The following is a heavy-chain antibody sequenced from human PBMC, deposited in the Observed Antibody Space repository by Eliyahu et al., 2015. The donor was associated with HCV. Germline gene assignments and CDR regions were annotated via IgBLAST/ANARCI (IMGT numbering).Heavy chain of an antibody. J-gene: IGHJ4*02. Sequence: EVQLVESGGGLVQPGGSLSLXCAASGFTFSTYTMHWVRQAPGKAPEYVSAISSHGGTTYYSNSVKGRFIISRDNSQNTLYLQMGSLRADDMAVYYCARDGYGDSPFDSWGQGTLVTVSS. CDR2: ISSHGGTT. D-gene: IGHD4-17*01. V-gene: IGHV3-64*01. CDR3: ARDGYGDSPFDS. CDR1: GFTFSTYT.